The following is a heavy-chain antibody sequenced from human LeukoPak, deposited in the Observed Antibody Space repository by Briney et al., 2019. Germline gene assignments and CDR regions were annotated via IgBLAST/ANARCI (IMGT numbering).Heavy chain of an antibody. CDR3: ARGIAAAGRNSYYYYMDV. J-gene: IGHJ6*03. CDR1: GGSFSGYY. Sequence: SETLSLTCAVYGGSFSGYYWSWIRQPPGKGLEWIGEINHSGSTNYNPSLKSRVTISVDTSKNQFSLKLSSVTAADTAVYYCARGIAAAGRNSYYYYMDVWGKGTTVTVSS. V-gene: IGHV4-34*01. CDR2: INHSGST. D-gene: IGHD6-13*01.